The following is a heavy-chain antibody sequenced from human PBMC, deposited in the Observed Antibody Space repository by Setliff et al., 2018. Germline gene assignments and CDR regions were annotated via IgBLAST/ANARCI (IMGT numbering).Heavy chain of an antibody. CDR3: ARASSLTRKHLAFDL. J-gene: IGHJ3*01. D-gene: IGHD3-9*01. CDR1: GGSISSSIW. Sequence: SETLSLTCAVSGGSISSSIWWSWVRQAPGKWLEWIGEIYHTGSTNYNPSLKSRVNISVDKSKNQFSLRLSSVTAADTAVYYRARASSLTRKHLAFDLWGQGKMVTVSS. V-gene: IGHV4-4*02. CDR2: IYHTGST.